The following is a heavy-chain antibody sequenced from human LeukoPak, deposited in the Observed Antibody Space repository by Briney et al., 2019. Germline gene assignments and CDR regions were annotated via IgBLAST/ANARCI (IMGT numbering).Heavy chain of an antibody. D-gene: IGHD6-13*01. J-gene: IGHJ4*02. CDR1: GGSISCGDYY. Sequence: PSQSLSLTCTVYGGSISCGDYYWSWIRQPPGKGLEWIGYIYYSGSTYYNPSLKSRVTISVDTSKNQFSLKLSSVTAPDRVESYDAAGGCSWYTLTIDYWGQGTLVTVSS. CDR3: AAGGCSWYTLTIDY. CDR2: IYYSGST. V-gene: IGHV4-30-4*08.